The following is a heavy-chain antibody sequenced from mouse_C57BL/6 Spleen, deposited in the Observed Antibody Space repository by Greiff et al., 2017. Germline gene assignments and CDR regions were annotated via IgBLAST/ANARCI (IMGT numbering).Heavy chain of an antibody. J-gene: IGHJ4*01. V-gene: IGHV2-5*01. D-gene: IGHD1-1*01. Sequence: VQLQQSGPGLVQPSQSLSITCTVSGFSLTSYGVHWVRQSPGKGLEWLGVIWRGGSTDYNAAFMSRLSITKDNSKSQVFFKMNSLQADDAAIYYCAKQFITTVVATDYYAMDYWGQGTSVTVSS. CDR2: IWRGGST. CDR1: GFSLTSYG. CDR3: AKQFITTVVATDYYAMDY.